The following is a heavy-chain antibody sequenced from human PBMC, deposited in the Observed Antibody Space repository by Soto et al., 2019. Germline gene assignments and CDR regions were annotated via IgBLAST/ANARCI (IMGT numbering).Heavy chain of an antibody. D-gene: IGHD3-22*01. Sequence: QIQLVQSGTEVKRSGASVKVSCKTSGYSFTTYGLSWVRQAPGRGLEWVGWISGYNGNTNYAQKFQGTVTLTTDTPTTTGYMEIKSLSSDDTAVYSCVRDTYYYHSSGPAPFEYWGQGTQVTVSS. CDR3: VRDTYYYHSSGPAPFEY. V-gene: IGHV1-18*01. J-gene: IGHJ4*02. CDR2: ISGYNGNT. CDR1: GYSFTTYG.